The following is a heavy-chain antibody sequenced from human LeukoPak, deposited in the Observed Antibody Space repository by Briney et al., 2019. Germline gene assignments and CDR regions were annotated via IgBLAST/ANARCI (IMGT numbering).Heavy chain of an antibody. V-gene: IGHV5-10-1*01. CDR1: GYNFSRYW. CDR3: ARHNSGYRSGWRLYAFDI. J-gene: IGHJ3*02. Sequence: KVSCKGSGYNFSRYWITWVRQMPGKGLEWMGRIDPTDSYTNYSPSFQGHVTISADKSINTAYLQWSSLKASDTAMYYCARHNSGYRSGWRLYAFDIWGQGTMVTVSS. D-gene: IGHD6-19*01. CDR2: IDPTDSYT.